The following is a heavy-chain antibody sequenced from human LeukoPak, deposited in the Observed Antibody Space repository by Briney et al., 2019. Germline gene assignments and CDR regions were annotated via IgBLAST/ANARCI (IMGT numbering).Heavy chain of an antibody. V-gene: IGHV1-2*02. D-gene: IGHD2-15*01. CDR1: GYTFTGYY. CDR2: INPNSGGT. J-gene: IGHJ4*02. CDR3: ARDLEDIVVVVAATGFDY. Sequence: ASVTVSCKASGYTFTGYYRHWVRQAPGQGLEWMGWINPNSGGTNYAQKFQGRVTMTRDTSISTAYMELSRLRSDDTAVYYCARDLEDIVVVVAATGFDYWGQGTLVTVSS.